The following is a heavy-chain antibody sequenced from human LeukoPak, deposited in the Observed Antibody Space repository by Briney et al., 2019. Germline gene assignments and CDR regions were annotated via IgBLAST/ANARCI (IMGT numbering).Heavy chain of an antibody. D-gene: IGHD6-19*01. Sequence: PSETLSLTCTVSGGSVSSGSYYWSWIRQPPGKGLEWIGYIYYSGSTNYNPSLKSRVTISVDTSKNQFSLKVRSVTAADTAVYYCARASGAVWYFDLWGRGTLVTVSS. J-gene: IGHJ2*01. V-gene: IGHV4-61*01. CDR1: GGSVSSGSYY. CDR2: IYYSGST. CDR3: ARASGAVWYFDL.